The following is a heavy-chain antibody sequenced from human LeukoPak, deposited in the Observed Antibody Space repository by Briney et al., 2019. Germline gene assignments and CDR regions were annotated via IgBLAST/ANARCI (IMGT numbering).Heavy chain of an antibody. CDR1: GGTFSSYA. D-gene: IGHD3-3*01. V-gene: IGHV1-69*06. CDR3: ARRPYLETSPLDP. CDR2: IIPIFGTA. J-gene: IGHJ5*02. Sequence: GASVKVSCKASGGTFSSYAISWVRQAPGQGLEWMGGIIPIFGTANYAQKFQGRVTITADKSTSTAYMELSSLRSEDTAVYYCARRPYLETSPLDPWGQGTLVTVSS.